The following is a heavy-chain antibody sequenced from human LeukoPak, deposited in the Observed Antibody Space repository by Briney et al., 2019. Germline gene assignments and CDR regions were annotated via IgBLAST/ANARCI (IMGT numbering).Heavy chain of an antibody. D-gene: IGHD3-3*01. V-gene: IGHV1-18*01. Sequence: ASVKVSCKASGYIFTSYGLSWVRQAPGQGLEWMGWISANNGHTHYAQKFQGRLTITRDMSTRTVDMELRSLRSDDTAVYYCARTAIGRARRFLEWFDPWGQGTLVTVSS. CDR2: ISANNGHT. J-gene: IGHJ5*02. CDR1: GYIFTSYG. CDR3: ARTAIGRARRFLEWFDP.